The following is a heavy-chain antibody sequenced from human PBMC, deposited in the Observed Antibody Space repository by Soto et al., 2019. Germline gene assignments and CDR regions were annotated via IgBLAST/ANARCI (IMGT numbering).Heavy chain of an antibody. D-gene: IGHD3-3*01. J-gene: IGHJ5*02. Sequence: QVQLVQSGAEVKKPGASVKVSCKASGYTFTSYAMHWVRQAPGQRLEWMGWINAGNGNTKYSQKFQGRVTITRDTSASTAYMELSSLRSEDTAVYYCARENQISGYDFWSGYSSTTWFDPWGQGTLVTVSS. CDR1: GYTFTSYA. V-gene: IGHV1-3*01. CDR2: INAGNGNT. CDR3: ARENQISGYDFWSGYSSTTWFDP.